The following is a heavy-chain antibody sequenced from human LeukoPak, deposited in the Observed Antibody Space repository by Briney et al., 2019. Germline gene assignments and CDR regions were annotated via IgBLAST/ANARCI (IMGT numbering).Heavy chain of an antibody. Sequence: SVKVSCKASGYTFTSYAISWVRQAPGQGLEWMGGIIPIFGTANYAQKFQGRVTITTDESTSTAYMELSSLRSEDTAVYYCARGVLGQLAHSDAFDIWGQGTMVTVSS. D-gene: IGHD6-6*01. CDR2: IIPIFGTA. V-gene: IGHV1-69*05. CDR1: GYTFTSYA. J-gene: IGHJ3*02. CDR3: ARGVLGQLAHSDAFDI.